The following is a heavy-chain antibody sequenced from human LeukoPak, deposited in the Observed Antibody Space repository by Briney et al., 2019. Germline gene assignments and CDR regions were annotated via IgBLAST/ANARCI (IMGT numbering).Heavy chain of an antibody. CDR1: GGSISSYY. V-gene: IGHV4-39*01. Sequence: TSETLSLTCTVSGGSISSYYWSWIRQPPGKGLEWIGSISYSGSTYYNPSLKSRVIISVDTSKNQFSLKVNSVTAADTAVYYCARLGYCSSTSCHLSWFDPWGQGTLVAVSS. CDR2: ISYSGST. D-gene: IGHD2-2*01. CDR3: ARLGYCSSTSCHLSWFDP. J-gene: IGHJ5*02.